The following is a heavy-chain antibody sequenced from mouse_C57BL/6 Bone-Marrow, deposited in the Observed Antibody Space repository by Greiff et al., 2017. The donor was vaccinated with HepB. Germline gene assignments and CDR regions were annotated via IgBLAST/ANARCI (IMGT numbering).Heavy chain of an antibody. Sequence: VKLVESGPELVKPGASVKISCKASGYAFSSSWMNWVKQRPGKSLEWIGRIYPGDGDTNYKGKFKGKATLTADKSSSPAYMQLSRLTSEDSAVYFWAVYGNYDYWGQGTTLTVSS. V-gene: IGHV1-82*01. CDR2: IYPGDGDT. CDR1: GYAFSSSW. J-gene: IGHJ2*01. CDR3: AVYGNYDY. D-gene: IGHD2-1*01.